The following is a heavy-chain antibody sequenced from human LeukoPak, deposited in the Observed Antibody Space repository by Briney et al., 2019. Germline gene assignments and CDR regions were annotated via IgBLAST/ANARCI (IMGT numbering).Heavy chain of an antibody. CDR2: IIPIFGTA. J-gene: IGHJ5*02. Sequence: GASVKVSCKASGDTFSSYAISWVRQAPGQGLEWMGGIIPIFGTANYAQKFQGRVTITADESTSTAYMELSSLRSEDTAVYYCAGGTYYYDSSGYYTSFDPWGQGTPVTVSS. CDR1: GDTFSSYA. D-gene: IGHD3-22*01. CDR3: AGGTYYYDSSGYYTSFDP. V-gene: IGHV1-69*13.